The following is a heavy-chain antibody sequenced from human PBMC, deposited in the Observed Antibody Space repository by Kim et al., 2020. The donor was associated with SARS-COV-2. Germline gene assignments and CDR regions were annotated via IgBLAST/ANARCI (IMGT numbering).Heavy chain of an antibody. CDR2: INSDGSST. Sequence: GGSLRLSCAASGFTFSSYWMHWVRQAPGKGLVWVSRINSDGSSTSYADSVKGRFTISRDNAKNTLYLQMNSLRAEDTAVYYCARWDYYDSSGYPFDYWGQGTLVTVSS. CDR3: ARWDYYDSSGYPFDY. J-gene: IGHJ4*02. D-gene: IGHD3-22*01. CDR1: GFTFSSYW. V-gene: IGHV3-74*01.